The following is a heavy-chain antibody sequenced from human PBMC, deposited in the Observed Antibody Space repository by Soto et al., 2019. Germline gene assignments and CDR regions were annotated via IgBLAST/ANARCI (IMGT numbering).Heavy chain of an antibody. D-gene: IGHD3-9*01. V-gene: IGHV3-66*01. CDR2: IYYGGTT. Sequence: GGALRLSWGASGLTVSTNYMSWVRQAPGKGLEWVSIIYYGGTTYYADSVKGRFTISRDDSKNTLYLQMHSLRAEDTAVYYCARDYDTSRGDWAYYGIDVWGQGTTVTVSS. CDR3: ARDYDTSRGDWAYYGIDV. J-gene: IGHJ6*02. CDR1: GLTVSTNY.